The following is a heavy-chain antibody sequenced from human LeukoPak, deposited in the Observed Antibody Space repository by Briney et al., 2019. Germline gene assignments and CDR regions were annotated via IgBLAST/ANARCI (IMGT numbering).Heavy chain of an antibody. V-gene: IGHV4-59*01. J-gene: IGHJ4*02. Sequence: NPSETLSLTCTVSGGSISSYYWSWIRQPPGQGLEWSGYTYYSGSTNYNPSLKSRVTISVDTSKNQFSLKLSSVTAADTAVYYCARGGSSQPVVDYWGQGTLVTVSS. D-gene: IGHD1-26*01. CDR3: ARGGSSQPVVDY. CDR1: GGSISSYY. CDR2: TYYSGST.